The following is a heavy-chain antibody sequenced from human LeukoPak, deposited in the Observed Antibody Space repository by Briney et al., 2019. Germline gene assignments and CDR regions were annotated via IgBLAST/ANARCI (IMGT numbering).Heavy chain of an antibody. V-gene: IGHV4-34*01. Sequence: SETLSLTCAVYGGSFSGYYWSWIRQPPGKGLEWIGEINHSGSTNYNPSLKSRVTISVDTSKNQFSLKLSSVTAADTAMYYCARDPYGENWFDPWGQGTLVTVSS. CDR1: GGSFSGYY. CDR2: INHSGST. CDR3: ARDPYGENWFDP. D-gene: IGHD3-10*01. J-gene: IGHJ5*02.